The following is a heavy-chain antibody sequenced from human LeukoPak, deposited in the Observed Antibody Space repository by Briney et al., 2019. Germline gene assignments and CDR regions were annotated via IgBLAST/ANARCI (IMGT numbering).Heavy chain of an antibody. CDR1: GGSISSYY. V-gene: IGHV4-59*08. J-gene: IGHJ2*01. CDR3: ARMSPFWYFDL. CDR2: IYYSGST. Sequence: SETLSLTCTVSGGSISSYYWSWIRQPPGKGLEWIGYIYYSGSTNYNPPLKSRVTISVDTSKNQFSLKLSSVTAADTAVHYCARMSPFWYFDLWGRGTLVTVSS.